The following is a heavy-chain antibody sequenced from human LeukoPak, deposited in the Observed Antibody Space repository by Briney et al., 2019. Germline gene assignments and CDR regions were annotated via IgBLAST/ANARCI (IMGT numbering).Heavy chain of an antibody. CDR1: GGSISSYY. J-gene: IGHJ5*02. D-gene: IGHD6-19*01. CDR2: IYTSGST. CDR3: ARETTYIAVADNGKNWFDP. Sequence: SETLSLTCTVSGGSISSYYWSWIRQPAGKGLEWIGRIYTSGSTNYNPSLKSRVTMSVDTSKNQFSLKLSSVTAADTAVYYCARETTYIAVADNGKNWFDPWGQGTLVTVSS. V-gene: IGHV4-4*07.